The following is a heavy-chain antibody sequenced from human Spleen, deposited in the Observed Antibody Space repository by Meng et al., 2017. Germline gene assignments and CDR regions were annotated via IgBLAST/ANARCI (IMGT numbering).Heavy chain of an antibody. CDR1: GGSSSSSHW. Sequence: QRQLQRSGPGRVNPSGTLSPTCTGSGGSSSSSHWCGWVRQPPGKGLKWIGDIYHSGSTNSNPSLGGRATISEDTSQNNLSLKLSAVTAADSAVYYCARGPTTMAHDFDYWGQGTLVTVSS. V-gene: IGHV4-4*02. J-gene: IGHJ4*02. D-gene: IGHD4-11*01. CDR3: ARGPTTMAHDFDY. CDR2: IYHSGST.